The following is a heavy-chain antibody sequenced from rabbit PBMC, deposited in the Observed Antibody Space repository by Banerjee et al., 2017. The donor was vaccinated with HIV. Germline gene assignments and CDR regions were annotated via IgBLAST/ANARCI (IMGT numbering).Heavy chain of an antibody. D-gene: IGHD4-1*01. J-gene: IGHJ4*01. Sequence: QEQLEESGGDLVKPGGSLTLTCTASGFSFSSSYYMCWVRQAPGKGLEWIACIYAGSSGNTVYATWAKGRFTISKTSWTTVTLQMTSLTAADTASYFCARDLAGVIGWNFNLWGQGTLVTVS. V-gene: IGHV1S45*01. CDR2: IYAGSSGNT. CDR3: ARDLAGVIGWNFNL. CDR1: GFSFSSSYY.